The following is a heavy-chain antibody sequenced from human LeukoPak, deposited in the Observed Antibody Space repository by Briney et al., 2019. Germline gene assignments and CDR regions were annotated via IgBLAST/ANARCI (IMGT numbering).Heavy chain of an antibody. CDR3: ARGSGYDPNWFDP. CDR1: GGSISSYY. J-gene: IGHJ5*02. CDR2: IYYSGST. Sequence: SETLSLTCTVSGGSISSYYWSWIRQPPGKGLEWIGSIYYSGSTYYNPSLKSRVTISVDTSKNQFSLKLSSVTAADTAVYYCARGSGYDPNWFDPWGQGTLVTVSS. D-gene: IGHD5-12*01. V-gene: IGHV4-39*07.